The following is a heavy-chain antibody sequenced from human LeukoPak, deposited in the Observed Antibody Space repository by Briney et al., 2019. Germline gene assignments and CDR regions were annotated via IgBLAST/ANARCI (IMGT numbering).Heavy chain of an antibody. Sequence: GGSLRLSCAASGFTFSNYAMSWFRQAPGKGLEWVSAISGSGGSTYYAASVKGRFTISRDNSKNTLYLQMNSLRAEDSAVYFCAKPFNAWWYFDYWGQGTLVTVSS. J-gene: IGHJ4*02. V-gene: IGHV3-23*01. CDR1: GFTFSNYA. CDR3: AKPFNAWWYFDY. D-gene: IGHD2-15*01. CDR2: ISGSGGST.